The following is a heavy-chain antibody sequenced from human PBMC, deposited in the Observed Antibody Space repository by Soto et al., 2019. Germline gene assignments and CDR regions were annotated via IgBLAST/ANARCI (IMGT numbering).Heavy chain of an antibody. Sequence: SETLSLTCTVSGGSISSYYWSWIRQPAGKGLEWIGRIYTSGSTKYNPSLKSRVTMSVDTSKNQFSLKLSSVTAADTAVHYCARSGSYSASFDIWGQGTMVTVSS. D-gene: IGHD1-26*01. V-gene: IGHV4-4*07. CDR2: IYTSGST. CDR1: GGSISSYY. CDR3: ARSGSYSASFDI. J-gene: IGHJ3*02.